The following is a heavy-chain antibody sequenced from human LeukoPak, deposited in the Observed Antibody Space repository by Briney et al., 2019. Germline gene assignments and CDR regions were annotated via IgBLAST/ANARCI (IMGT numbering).Heavy chain of an antibody. D-gene: IGHD3-10*01. J-gene: IGHJ4*02. CDR3: ARGRRFGELPRVFDY. CDR2: IYYSGST. Sequence: SETLSLTCTVSGGSISSSSYYWGWIRQPPGKGLEWIGSIYYSGSTYYNPSLKSRVTISVDTSKNQFSLKLSSVTAADTAVYYCARGRRFGELPRVFDYWGQGTLVTVSS. CDR1: GGSISSSSYY. V-gene: IGHV4-39*07.